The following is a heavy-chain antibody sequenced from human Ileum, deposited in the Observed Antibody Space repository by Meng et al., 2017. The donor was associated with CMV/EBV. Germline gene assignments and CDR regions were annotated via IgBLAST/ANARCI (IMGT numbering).Heavy chain of an antibody. CDR1: ISSTGYY. CDR3: AKDFHDSSGSYSHYYFDL. CDR2: IYYTGST. D-gene: IGHD3-22*01. Sequence: ISSTGYYWSWIRQHPGKGLEWIGYIYYTGSTYYNPSLKSRVTISIDTSKNQFSLKLSSVTAADTAVYYCAKDFHDSSGSYSHYYFDLWGRGTLVTVSS. V-gene: IGHV4-31*02. J-gene: IGHJ2*01.